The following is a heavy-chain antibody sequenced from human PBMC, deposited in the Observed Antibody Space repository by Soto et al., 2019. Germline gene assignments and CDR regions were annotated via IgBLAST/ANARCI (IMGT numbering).Heavy chain of an antibody. CDR3: AGDRVRGVMDS. CDR2: ITPILGIA. J-gene: IGHJ4*02. CDR1: GGTFSSYT. D-gene: IGHD3-10*01. V-gene: IGHV1-69*08. Sequence: QVQLVQSGAEVKKPGSSVKVSCKASGGTFSSYTISWVRQAPGQGLEWMGGITPILGIATYAQKYQGRVPITADNATSTAYMGLSSLRSEDTAVYYCAGDRVRGVMDSWGQGTLVTVSS.